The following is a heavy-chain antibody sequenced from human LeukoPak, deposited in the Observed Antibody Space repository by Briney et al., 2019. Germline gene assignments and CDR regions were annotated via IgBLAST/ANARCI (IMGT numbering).Heavy chain of an antibody. J-gene: IGHJ6*02. Sequence: PGGSLRLSCAASGFTVSSNYMSWVRQAPGKGLEWVSVIYSGGSTYYADSVKGRFTISRDNSKNTLYLQMNSLRAEDTAVYYCARLPTYYYGSGRVYYYYDMDVWGQGTTVTVSS. V-gene: IGHV3-53*01. CDR3: ARLPTYYYGSGRVYYYYDMDV. CDR2: IYSGGST. D-gene: IGHD3-10*01. CDR1: GFTVSSNY.